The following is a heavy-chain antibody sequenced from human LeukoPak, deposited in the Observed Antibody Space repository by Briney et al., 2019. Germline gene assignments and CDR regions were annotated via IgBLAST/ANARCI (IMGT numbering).Heavy chain of an antibody. CDR1: GYTFTSNY. V-gene: IGHV1-46*01. CDR2: IYPRDGST. Sequence: ASVNVSCKASGYTFTSNYIHWVRQAPGQGLEWMGLIYPRDGSTSYAQKFQGRVTVTRDTSTSTVHMELSGLRSEDTAVYYCARDQEGFDYWGQGTLVTVSS. CDR3: ARDQEGFDY. J-gene: IGHJ4*02.